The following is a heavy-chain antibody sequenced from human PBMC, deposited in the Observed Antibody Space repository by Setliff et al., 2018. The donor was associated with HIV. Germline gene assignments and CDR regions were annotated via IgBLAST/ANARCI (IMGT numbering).Heavy chain of an antibody. J-gene: IGHJ4*02. CDR3: ARDRRDDYYLTAYFDS. V-gene: IGHV4-4*07. Sequence: ETLSLTCTVSGGSINSYYWSWIRQPPGKGLEWIGRLHLSGDTNYNPSLKSRVTISVDTSKNQFSLKLTSVTATDTAVYYCARDRRDDYYLTAYFDSLGQGTLVTVSS. CDR1: GGSINSYY. CDR2: LHLSGDT. D-gene: IGHD1-26*01.